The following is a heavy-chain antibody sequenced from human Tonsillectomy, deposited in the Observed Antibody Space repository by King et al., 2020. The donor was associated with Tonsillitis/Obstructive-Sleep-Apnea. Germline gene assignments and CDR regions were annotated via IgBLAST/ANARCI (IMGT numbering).Heavy chain of an antibody. CDR1: GFTFSSYA. CDR2: ITASGDST. J-gene: IGHJ4*02. Sequence: VQLVESGGGLVQPGGSLRLSCAASGFTFSSYAMSWVRQAPGKGLEWVSAITASGDSTYYADSVKGRFTISRDNSKNTLYLQMNNLRAEDTAVYYCAKSGSHTYFHYWGQGTLVTVSS. CDR3: AKSGSHTYFHY. V-gene: IGHV3-23*04. D-gene: IGHD1-26*01.